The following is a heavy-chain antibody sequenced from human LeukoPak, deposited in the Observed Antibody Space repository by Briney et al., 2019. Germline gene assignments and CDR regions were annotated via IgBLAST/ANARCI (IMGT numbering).Heavy chain of an antibody. CDR1: GASFSSSTYY. Sequence: SETLSLTCTVSGASFSSSTYYWGWIRQSPGKGLEWIGSIYYSGSTYYNPSLKSRVTMSVDTSKIQFSLKLSSVTAADTAVYYCARHAGGITATGTRPFDYWGQGTLVTVSS. D-gene: IGHD6-13*01. CDR3: ARHAGGITATGTRPFDY. V-gene: IGHV4-39*01. J-gene: IGHJ4*02. CDR2: IYYSGST.